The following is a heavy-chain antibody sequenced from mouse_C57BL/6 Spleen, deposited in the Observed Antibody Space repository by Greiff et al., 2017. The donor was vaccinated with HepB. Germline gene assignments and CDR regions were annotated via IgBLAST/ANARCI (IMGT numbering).Heavy chain of an antibody. J-gene: IGHJ4*01. CDR3: AREGLLRLAMDY. CDR2: INPNYGTT. V-gene: IGHV1-39*01. D-gene: IGHD2-3*01. CDR1: GYSFTDYN. Sequence: CGPELVKPGASVQISCKASGYSFTDYNMNWVKQSNGKSLEWIGVINPNYGTTSYNQKFKGKATLTVDQSSSTAYMQLNSLTSEDSAVYYCAREGLLRLAMDYWGQGTSVTVSS.